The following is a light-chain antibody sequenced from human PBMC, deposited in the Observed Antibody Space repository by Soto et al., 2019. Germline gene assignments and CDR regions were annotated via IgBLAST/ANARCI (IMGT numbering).Light chain of an antibody. CDR3: QQANSFPIT. V-gene: IGKV1D-12*01. Sequence: DIQVTQSPSSVSASVGDRVTITVGASQDIAGYLAWYQHKPGRTPELLIHGASRLQSGVPARFSGSGSGTDFTLTISSLQPEDFATYYCQQANSFPITFGQGTRLEIK. J-gene: IGKJ5*01. CDR2: GAS. CDR1: QDIAGY.